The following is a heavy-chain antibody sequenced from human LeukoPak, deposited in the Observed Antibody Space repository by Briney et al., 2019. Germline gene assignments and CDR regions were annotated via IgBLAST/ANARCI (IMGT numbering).Heavy chain of an antibody. J-gene: IGHJ6*03. V-gene: IGHV1-69*05. D-gene: IGHD5-18*01. CDR1: GGTFSSYA. CDR2: IIPIFGTA. CDR3: AISGYSYGYQYYYYYMDV. Sequence: ASVKVSCKASGGTFSSYAISWVRQAPGQGLEWMGGIIPIFGTANYAQKFQGRVTITTDESTSTAYMEPSSLRSEDTAVYYCAISGYSYGYQYYYYYMDVWGKGTTVTVSS.